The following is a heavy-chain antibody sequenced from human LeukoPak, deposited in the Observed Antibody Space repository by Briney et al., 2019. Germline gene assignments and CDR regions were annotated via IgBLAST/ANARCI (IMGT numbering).Heavy chain of an antibody. V-gene: IGHV3-53*01. CDR3: AKDEATSGGGLAS. D-gene: IGHD3-16*01. CDR1: GGSLSSSDYF. Sequence: QPSETLSLTCTVSGGSLSSSDYFWGWIRQPPGKGLEWVSAMYTGGTTYYADSVQGRFTIYRDNSKNTLYLQMNSLRAEDTAVYYCAKDEATSGGGLASWGQGTLVSVSS. CDR2: MYTGGTT. J-gene: IGHJ4*02.